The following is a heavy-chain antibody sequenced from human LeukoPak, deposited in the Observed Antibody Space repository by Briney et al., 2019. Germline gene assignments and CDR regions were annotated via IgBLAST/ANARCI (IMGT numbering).Heavy chain of an antibody. CDR2: ISSSGSTI. CDR1: GFTFSDYY. Sequence: PGGSLRLSCAASGFTFSDYYMSWIRQAPGKGLGWVSYISSSGSTIYNADSVKGRFTISRDNAKNSLYRQMNSLRAEDTAVYYCARGEEQQLVPYLDYWGQGTLVTVSS. CDR3: ARGEEQQLVPYLDY. D-gene: IGHD6-13*01. J-gene: IGHJ4*02. V-gene: IGHV3-11*04.